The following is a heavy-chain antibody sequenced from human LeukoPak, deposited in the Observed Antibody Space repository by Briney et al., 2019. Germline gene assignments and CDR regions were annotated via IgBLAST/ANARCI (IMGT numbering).Heavy chain of an antibody. V-gene: IGHV1-46*01. J-gene: IGHJ3*02. D-gene: IGHD5-18*01. CDR3: ARGPLKGYSYAQGAFDI. Sequence: GASVKVSCKASGYTFTSYYMHWVRQAPGQGLEWMGNINPSGGSTSYAQKFQGRVTMTRDTSTSTVYMELSSLRSEDTAVYYCARGPLKGYSYAQGAFDIWGQGTMVTVSS. CDR2: INPSGGST. CDR1: GYTFTSYY.